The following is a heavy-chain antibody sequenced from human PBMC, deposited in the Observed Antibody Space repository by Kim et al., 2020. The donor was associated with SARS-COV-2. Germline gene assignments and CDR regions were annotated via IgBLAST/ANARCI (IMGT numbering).Heavy chain of an antibody. J-gene: IGHJ6*02. CDR2: TRNKANSYTT. CDR3: ARGSSVVVVVAATTNYYYGMDV. D-gene: IGHD2-15*01. CDR1: GFTFSDHY. V-gene: IGHV3-72*01. Sequence: GGSLRLSCAASGFTFSDHYMDWVRQAPGKGLEWVGRTRNKANSYTTEYAASVKGRFTISRDDSKNSLYLQMNSLKTEDTAVYYCARGSSVVVVVAATTNYYYGMDVWGQGTTVTVSS.